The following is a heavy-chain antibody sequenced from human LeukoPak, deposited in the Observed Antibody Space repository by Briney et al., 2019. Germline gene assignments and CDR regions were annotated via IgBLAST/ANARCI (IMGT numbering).Heavy chain of an antibody. D-gene: IGHD1-26*01. CDR2: IVVGSGNT. CDR3: ARDRVVGSIYFDY. J-gene: IGHJ4*02. V-gene: IGHV1-58*02. CDR1: GFTFTSSA. Sequence: SVKVSCKASGFTFTSSAMQWVRQARGQRLEWIGWIVVGSGNTNYAQKFQERVTITRDMSTSTAYMELSSLRSEDTAVYYCARDRVVGSIYFDYWGQGILVTVSS.